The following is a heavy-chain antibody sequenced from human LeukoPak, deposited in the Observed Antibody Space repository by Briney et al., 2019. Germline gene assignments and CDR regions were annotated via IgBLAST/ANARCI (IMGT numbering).Heavy chain of an antibody. V-gene: IGHV4-39*01. J-gene: IGHJ6*03. CDR2: ISYSGST. Sequence: PSETLSLTCTVSGDSIASSTYYWGWIRQPPGKGLEWIGSISYSGSTNYNPSLKSRVTISADMSKSRISLKLTSVIAADTAVYYCARRPHRWGSSGHYFYYMDVWGKGTTVTASS. D-gene: IGHD3-16*01. CDR1: GDSIASSTYY. CDR3: ARRPHRWGSSGHYFYYMDV.